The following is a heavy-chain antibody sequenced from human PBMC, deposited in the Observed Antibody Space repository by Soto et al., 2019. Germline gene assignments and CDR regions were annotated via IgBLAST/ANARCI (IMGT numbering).Heavy chain of an antibody. V-gene: IGHV1-58*01. CDR1: GFPFTSPA. J-gene: IGHJ6*02. D-gene: IGHD2-8*02. CDR2: IVVGSGNT. CDR3: AADPRFPRTGPPDV. Sequence: PVKVSRKASGFPFTSPAVQWVRQARGQRLEWIGWIVVGSGNTNYAQKFQERVTITRDMSTSTAYMELSSLRSEDTAVYYCAADPRFPRTGPPDVWGQGTTVTVSS.